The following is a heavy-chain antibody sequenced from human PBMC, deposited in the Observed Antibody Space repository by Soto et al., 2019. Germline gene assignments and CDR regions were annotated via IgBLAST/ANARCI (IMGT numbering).Heavy chain of an antibody. CDR3: ARDRSSTSPDY. CDR2: ITIGNNNI. CDR1: GFTLSNFG. V-gene: IGHV3-21*01. J-gene: IGHJ4*02. Sequence: GGSLRLSCAASGFTLSNFGMNWVRQAPGKGLEWVSSITIGNNNIYYADSVKGRFTISRDNTRNSLSLQMNSLRAEDTAVYYCARDRSSTSPDYWGQGTLVTVST.